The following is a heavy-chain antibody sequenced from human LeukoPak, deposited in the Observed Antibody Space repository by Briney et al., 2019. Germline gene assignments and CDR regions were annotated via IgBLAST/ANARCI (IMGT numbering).Heavy chain of an antibody. CDR3: ARRITMARGLDY. Sequence: SETLSLTCTVSGGSISSYYRSWIRQPPGKGLEWIGYIYYSGSTNYNPSPKSRVTISVDKSKNQFSLKLSSVTAADTAVYYCARRITMARGLDYWGQGTLVTVSS. J-gene: IGHJ4*02. D-gene: IGHD3-10*01. CDR1: GGSISSYY. CDR2: IYYSGST. V-gene: IGHV4-59*12.